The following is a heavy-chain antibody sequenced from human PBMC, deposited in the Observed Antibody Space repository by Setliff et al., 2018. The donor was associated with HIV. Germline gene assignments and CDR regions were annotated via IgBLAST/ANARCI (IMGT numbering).Heavy chain of an antibody. V-gene: IGHV1-69*13. Sequence: VKVSCKASGGTFSSYAISWVRQAPGQGLEWMGGIIPIFGTANYAQKFQGRVTITADESTSTAYMELSSLRSEDTAVYYCARVGAVAGRSAFDIWGQGTMVTVSS. J-gene: IGHJ3*02. CDR2: IIPIFGTA. CDR1: GGTFSSYA. D-gene: IGHD6-19*01. CDR3: ARVGAVAGRSAFDI.